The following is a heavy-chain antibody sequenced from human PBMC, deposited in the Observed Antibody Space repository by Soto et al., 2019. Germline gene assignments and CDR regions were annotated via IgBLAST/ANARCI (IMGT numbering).Heavy chain of an antibody. J-gene: IGHJ6*02. CDR2: FDPKDGGT. V-gene: IGHV1-24*01. CDR1: GYTFTGYY. Sequence: ASVKVSCKASGYTFTGYYMHWVRQAPGKGLEWMGGFDPKDGGTIYAQKFQGRVTMTEDTSTDTAYMELSSLRSEDTAVYYCRVVIIPGMVSHGMDVWGQGTTVTVSS. CDR3: RVVIIPGMVSHGMDV. D-gene: IGHD3-3*01.